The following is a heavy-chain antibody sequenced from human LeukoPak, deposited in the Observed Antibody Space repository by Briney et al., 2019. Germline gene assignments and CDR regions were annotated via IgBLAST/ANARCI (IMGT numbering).Heavy chain of an antibody. V-gene: IGHV1-69*13. CDR2: IIPIFGTA. D-gene: IGHD2-2*01. Sequence: SVKASCKASGGTFSSYAISWVRQTPGQGLEWMGGIIPIFGTANYAQKFQGRVTITADESTSTAYMELSSLRSEDTAVYYCAQGGYQLLYKDYYYYYYMDVWGKGTTVTVSS. J-gene: IGHJ6*03. CDR3: AQGGYQLLYKDYYYYYYMDV. CDR1: GGTFSSYA.